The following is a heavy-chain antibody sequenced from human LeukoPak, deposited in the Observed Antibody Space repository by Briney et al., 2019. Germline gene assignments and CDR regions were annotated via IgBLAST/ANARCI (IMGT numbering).Heavy chain of an antibody. J-gene: IGHJ4*02. V-gene: IGHV3-73*01. CDR1: VFTFSGSA. CDR2: IRSKANSYAA. CDR3: TSRDDYGGNSAGFTDY. Sequence: GGSLRLSCAASVFTFSGSAMHWVRQASGKGLEWVGRIRSKANSYAAAYAASVKGRFTISRDDSKNTAYLQMNSLKTEDTAVYYCTSRDDYGGNSAGFTDYWGQGTLVTVSS. D-gene: IGHD4-23*01.